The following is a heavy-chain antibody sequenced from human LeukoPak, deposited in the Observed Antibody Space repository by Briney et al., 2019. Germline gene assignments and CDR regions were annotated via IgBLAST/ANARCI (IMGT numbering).Heavy chain of an antibody. Sequence: ASVKVSCKASGYTFTSYGISWVRQAPGQGLEWMGWISAYNGNTNYAQKLQGRVTMTTDTSTSTAYMELRSLRSDDTAVYYCARVDCSSTSCYAYDAFEIWGQGTMVTVSS. CDR1: GYTFTSYG. V-gene: IGHV1-18*04. CDR3: ARVDCSSTSCYAYDAFEI. CDR2: ISAYNGNT. D-gene: IGHD2-2*01. J-gene: IGHJ3*02.